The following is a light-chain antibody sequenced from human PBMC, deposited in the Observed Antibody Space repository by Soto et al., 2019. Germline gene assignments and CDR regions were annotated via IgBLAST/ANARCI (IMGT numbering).Light chain of an antibody. Sequence: DIQMTQSPSTLSASVGDRVTITCRASQSIGTWLAWYHQKPGKAAKLLIYKASNLESGVPSRFSGSGSGTEFSLTISSLQPDDFATYYCQQYNSYSSWTFGQGTKVEIK. V-gene: IGKV1-5*03. CDR1: QSIGTW. CDR2: KAS. J-gene: IGKJ1*01. CDR3: QQYNSYSSWT.